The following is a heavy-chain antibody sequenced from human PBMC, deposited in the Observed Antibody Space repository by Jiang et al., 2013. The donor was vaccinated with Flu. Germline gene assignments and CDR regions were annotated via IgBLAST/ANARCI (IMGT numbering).Heavy chain of an antibody. V-gene: IGHV4-34*01. J-gene: IGHJ4*02. CDR1: GGSFSGYY. CDR2: INHSGST. D-gene: IGHD3-22*01. CDR3: ARAAGWGYYYDSSGYYRNIGLRH. Sequence: LLKPSETLSLTCAVYGGSFSGYYWSWIRQPPGKGLEWIGEINHSGSTNYNPSLKSRVTISVDTSKNQFSLKLSSVTAADTAVYYCARAAGWGYYYDSSGYYRNIGLRHWGQGTLVTVSS.